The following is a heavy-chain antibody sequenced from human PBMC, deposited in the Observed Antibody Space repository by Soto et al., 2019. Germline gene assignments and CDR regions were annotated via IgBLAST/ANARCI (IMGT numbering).Heavy chain of an antibody. CDR3: ARCKAGYYQAYYYYYYMDV. V-gene: IGHV4-39*01. D-gene: IGHD3-22*01. Sequence: PSETLSLTCTVSGGSVSSSSYYWGWIRQPPGKGLEWIGSIYYSGSTYYNPSLKSRVTISVDTSKNQFSLKLSSVTAADTAVYYCARCKAGYYQAYYYYYYMDVWGKGTTVTVSS. CDR1: GGSVSSSSYY. CDR2: IYYSGST. J-gene: IGHJ6*03.